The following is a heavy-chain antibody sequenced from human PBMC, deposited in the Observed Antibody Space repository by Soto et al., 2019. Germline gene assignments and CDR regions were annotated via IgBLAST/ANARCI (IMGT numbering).Heavy chain of an antibody. CDR1: GGTFSSYA. CDR3: ARDGAAGLFDY. D-gene: IGHD6-13*01. V-gene: IGHV1-69*13. Sequence: ASVKVSGKASGGTFSSYAISWGRQAPGQGLEWMGGIIPIFGTANYAQKLQGRVTITADESTSTAYMELSSLRSEDTAVYYCARDGAAGLFDYWGQGTLVTVSS. CDR2: IIPIFGTA. J-gene: IGHJ4*02.